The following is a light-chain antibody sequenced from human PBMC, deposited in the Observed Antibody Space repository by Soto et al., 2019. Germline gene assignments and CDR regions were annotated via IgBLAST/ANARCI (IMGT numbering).Light chain of an antibody. CDR3: QQDNICTRT. V-gene: IGKV3-15*01. Sequence: KHSPVTLFASVGYRATLSFRASQSVRSSVAWYQQKPGQAPRLLFYGASTRATGIPARFSGSGSGTEFTLTISSLQSEDFAVYYCQQDNICTRTFGQGTKVEIK. J-gene: IGKJ1*01. CDR1: QSVRSS. CDR2: GAS.